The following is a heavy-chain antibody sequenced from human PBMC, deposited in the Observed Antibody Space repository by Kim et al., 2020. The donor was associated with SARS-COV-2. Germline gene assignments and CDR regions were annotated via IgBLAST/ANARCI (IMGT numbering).Heavy chain of an antibody. D-gene: IGHD3-22*01. CDR3: ARDDYYDSSGYSGGMDV. J-gene: IGHJ6*02. Sequence: VKGRFTISGGNSKNTLYLQMNSLRAEDTAVYYCARDDYYDSSGYSGGMDVWGQGTTVTVSS. V-gene: IGHV3-30*07.